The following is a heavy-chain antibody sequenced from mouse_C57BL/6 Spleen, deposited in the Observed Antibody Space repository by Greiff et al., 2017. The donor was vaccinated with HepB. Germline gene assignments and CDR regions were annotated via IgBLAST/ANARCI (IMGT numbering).Heavy chain of an antibody. CDR2: INPNNGGT. CDR3: AREGNSWDEAWFAY. J-gene: IGHJ3*01. D-gene: IGHD4-1*01. Sequence: EVQLQQSGPELVKPGASVKIPCKASGYTFTDYNMDWVKQSHGKSLEWIGDINPNNGGTIYNQKFKGKATLTVDKSSSTAYMELRSLTSEDTAVYYCAREGNSWDEAWFAYWGQGTLVTVSA. V-gene: IGHV1-18*01. CDR1: GYTFTDYN.